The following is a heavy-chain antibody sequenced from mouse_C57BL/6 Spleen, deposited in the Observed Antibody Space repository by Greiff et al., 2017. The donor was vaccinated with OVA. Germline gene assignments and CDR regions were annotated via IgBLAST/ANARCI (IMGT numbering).Heavy chain of an antibody. CDR2: INPSNGGT. J-gene: IGHJ4*01. CDR3: ARELSGDAMDY. D-gene: IGHD3-2*02. V-gene: IGHV1-53*01. Sequence: QVQLQQPGTELVKPGASVKLSCKASGYTFTSYWMPWVKQRPGQGLEWIGNINPSNGGTNYNEKFKSKATLTVDNSSSTAYMQLSSLTSEDSAVYYCARELSGDAMDYWGQGTSVTVSS. CDR1: GYTFTSYW.